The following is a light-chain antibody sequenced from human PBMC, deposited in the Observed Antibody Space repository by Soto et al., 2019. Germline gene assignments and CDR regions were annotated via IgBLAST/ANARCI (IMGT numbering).Light chain of an antibody. Sequence: DLPMTQSPSPPSVSVGEGFPISCRASQSVSSWLGWYQQRPREAPKLLIYYASKLERGVPSRFSGSGSGTEFTLTISSLQADDLATYYCQQYNRYSSWTVGQGTKVDIK. CDR3: QQYNRYSSWT. CDR1: QSVSSW. CDR2: YAS. J-gene: IGKJ1*01. V-gene: IGKV1-5*01.